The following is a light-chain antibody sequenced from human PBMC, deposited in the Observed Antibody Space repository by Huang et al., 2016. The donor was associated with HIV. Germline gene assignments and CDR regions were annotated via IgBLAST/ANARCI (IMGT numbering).Light chain of an antibody. CDR1: QRISNY. Sequence: DIQMTQSPSSLSASVGDRVTLTCRASQRISNYVNWYQQKPGRAPSLVIYAASTLQSGVPARFSGDGSGTEFTLTINGLQSEDFATYFCQQSYTSPRTFGPGTKVE. CDR3: QQSYTSPRT. CDR2: AAS. J-gene: IGKJ2*01. V-gene: IGKV1-39*01.